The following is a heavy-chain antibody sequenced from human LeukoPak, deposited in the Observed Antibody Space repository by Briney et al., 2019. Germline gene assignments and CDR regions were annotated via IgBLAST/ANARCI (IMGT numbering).Heavy chain of an antibody. CDR2: IYYSGST. V-gene: IGHV4-39*07. CDR3: ARDGRIVGATFDY. Sequence: SETLSLTCTVSGGSISSSSYYWGWIRQPPGKGLEWIGSIYYSGSTYYNPSLKSRVTISVDTSKNQFSLKLSSVTAADTAVYYCARDGRIVGATFDYWGQGTLVTVSS. J-gene: IGHJ4*02. CDR1: GGSISSSSYY. D-gene: IGHD1-26*01.